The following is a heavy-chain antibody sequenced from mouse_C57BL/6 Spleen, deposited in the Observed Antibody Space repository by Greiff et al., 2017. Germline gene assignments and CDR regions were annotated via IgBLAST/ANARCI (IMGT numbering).Heavy chain of an antibody. D-gene: IGHD4-1*01. Sequence: EVQLMESGGGLVKPGGSLKLSCAASGFTFSDYGMHWVRQAPEQGLEWVAYISSGSSTIYYADKVKGRFTISRDNANNTLFLQMTSLRSEDTAMYYCARAGIYYWGQGTTLTVSS. CDR1: GFTFSDYG. CDR3: ARAGIYY. J-gene: IGHJ2*01. CDR2: ISSGSSTI. V-gene: IGHV5-17*01.